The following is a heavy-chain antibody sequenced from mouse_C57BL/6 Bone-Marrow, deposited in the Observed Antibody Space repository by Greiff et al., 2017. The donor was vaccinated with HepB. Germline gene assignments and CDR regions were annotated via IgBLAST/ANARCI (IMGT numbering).Heavy chain of an antibody. J-gene: IGHJ2*01. D-gene: IGHD1-1*01. CDR3: ARSPLDYGSSYGYFDY. V-gene: IGHV1-77*01. Sequence: QVQLQQSGAELVKPGASVKISCKASGYTFTDYYINWVKQRPGQGLEWIGKIGPGSGSTYYNEKFKGKATLTADKSSSTAYMQLSSQTSEDSAVYFCARSPLDYGSSYGYFDYWGQGTTLTVSS. CDR1: GYTFTDYY. CDR2: IGPGSGST.